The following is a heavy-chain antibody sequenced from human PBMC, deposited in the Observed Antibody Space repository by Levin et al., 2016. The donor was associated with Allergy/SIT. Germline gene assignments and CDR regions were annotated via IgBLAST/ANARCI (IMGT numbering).Heavy chain of an antibody. J-gene: IGHJ4*02. D-gene: IGHD2-15*01. CDR3: ARDPVALSGSKNYFDY. CDR2: IYSGGNT. CDR1: GFTVNNNY. V-gene: IGHV3-66*01. Sequence: GESLKISCAASGFTVNNNYMSWVRQAPGKGLESVSLIYSGGNTYHADSVKGRFTISRDNAKNSLYLQMDSLRADDTAVYYCARDPVALSGSKNYFDYWGQGALVTVSS.